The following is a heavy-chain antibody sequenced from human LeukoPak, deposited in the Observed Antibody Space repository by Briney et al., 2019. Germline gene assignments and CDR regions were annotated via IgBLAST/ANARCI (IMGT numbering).Heavy chain of an antibody. V-gene: IGHV4-39*07. Sequence: PSETLSLTCTVSGGSISSSSYYWGWIRQPPGKGLEWIGSIYYSGSTYYNPSLKSRVTISVDTSKNQFSLKLSSVTAADTAVYYCARVSNPGSGRRFDYWGQGTLVTVSS. CDR3: ARVSNPGSGRRFDY. D-gene: IGHD3-10*01. CDR2: IYYSGST. CDR1: GGSISSSSYY. J-gene: IGHJ4*02.